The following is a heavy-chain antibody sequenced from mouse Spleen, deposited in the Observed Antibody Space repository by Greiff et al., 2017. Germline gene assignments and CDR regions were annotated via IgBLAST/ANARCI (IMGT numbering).Heavy chain of an antibody. J-gene: IGHJ4*01. CDR1: GFSLTSYG. D-gene: IGHD2-3*01. CDR3: ARNFDGYYVSMDY. CDR2: IWSDGST. Sequence: QVQLKESGPGLVAPSQSLSITCTVSGFSLTSYGVHWVRQPPGKGLEWLVVIWSDGSTTYNSALKSRLSISKDNSKSQVFLKMNSLQTDDTAMYYCARNFDGYYVSMDYWGQGTSVTVSS. V-gene: IGHV2-6*02.